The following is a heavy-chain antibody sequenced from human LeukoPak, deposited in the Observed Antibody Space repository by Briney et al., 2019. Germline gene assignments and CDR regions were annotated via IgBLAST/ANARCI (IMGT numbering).Heavy chain of an antibody. Sequence: SETLSLTCSVSGGSISRHFWSWIRQPPGKGLDWIAFIHYSGRTKYNPSLQSRVTISIDTSENNFSLKLTSVTAADTAVYYCARNSSKGWFDTWGQGTLVTVSS. CDR1: GGSISRHF. CDR3: ARNSSKGWFDT. J-gene: IGHJ5*02. D-gene: IGHD2/OR15-2a*01. CDR2: IHYSGRT. V-gene: IGHV4-59*11.